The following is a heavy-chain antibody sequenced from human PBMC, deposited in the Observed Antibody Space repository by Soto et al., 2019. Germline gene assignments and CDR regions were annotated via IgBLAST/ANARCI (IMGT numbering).Heavy chain of an antibody. CDR3: ATAPGYWGSAPLDL. Sequence: DVQLVESGGGLVKPGGSLRLSCVASGLTFSDAWMNWLRQVPGKGPEWVARIRSQSDGGTRDYTAPVNGRFTISRDDSKSTLYLQMNSLKTDDTAIYYCATAPGYWGSAPLDLWGQGTLVTVSS. D-gene: IGHD7-27*01. CDR1: GLTFSDAW. J-gene: IGHJ4*02. V-gene: IGHV3-15*07. CDR2: IRSQSDGGTR.